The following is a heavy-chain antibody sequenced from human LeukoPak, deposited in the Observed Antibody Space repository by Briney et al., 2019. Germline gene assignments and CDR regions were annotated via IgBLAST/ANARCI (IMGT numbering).Heavy chain of an antibody. D-gene: IGHD5-18*01. J-gene: IGHJ4*02. CDR2: INSDGSST. Sequence: GGSLRLSCAASGFTFSSYWMHWVRQAPGKGLVWVSRINSDGSSTSYADSVKGRFTISRDNAKNTLYLQMNSLRAEDTAVYYCASDNGLRGSGYSQPRDYWGQGTLVTVSS. CDR1: GFTFSSYW. V-gene: IGHV3-74*01. CDR3: ASDNGLRGSGYSQPRDY.